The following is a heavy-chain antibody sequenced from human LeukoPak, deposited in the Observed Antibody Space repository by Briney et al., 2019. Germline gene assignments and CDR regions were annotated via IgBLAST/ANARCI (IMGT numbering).Heavy chain of an antibody. CDR2: IKSKTDGGTT. CDR1: GFTFSNAW. Sequence: PGGSLRLSCAASGFTFSNAWMSWVRQAPGKGLEWVGRIKSKTDGGTTDYAAAVKGRFTISRDDSKNTLYLQMNSLKTEDTAVYYCTTDVEIGSCLPVFDYWGQGTLVTVSS. D-gene: IGHD2-15*01. V-gene: IGHV3-15*01. J-gene: IGHJ4*02. CDR3: TTDVEIGSCLPVFDY.